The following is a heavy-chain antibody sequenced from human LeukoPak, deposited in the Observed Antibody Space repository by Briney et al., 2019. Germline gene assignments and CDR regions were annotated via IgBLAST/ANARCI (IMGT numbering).Heavy chain of an antibody. CDR3: ARDPRGGPPDYFDY. CDR2: IASDGSIK. CDR1: GFTFNDYA. V-gene: IGHV3-30*04. D-gene: IGHD3-16*01. Sequence: GRSLTLSCGASGFTFNDYAMHWVRQAPGKGLDWVAVIASDGSIKLHADSVKGRFTIFRDNFKNILYLHMSSLTPEDTALYYCARDPRGGPPDYFDYWGKGTLVSVST. J-gene: IGHJ4*02.